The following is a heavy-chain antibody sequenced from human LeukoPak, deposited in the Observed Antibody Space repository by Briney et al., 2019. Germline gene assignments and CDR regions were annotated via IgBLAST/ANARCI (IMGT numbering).Heavy chain of an antibody. Sequence: GGSLRLTCAASGFTFSDYYMSWVRQAPGKGLEWVSVNYSGGSTYYADSVKGRFTISRDNSKNTLYLQMNSLRAEDTAVYYCARGTVVTPSGAFDIWGQGTMVTVSS. J-gene: IGHJ3*02. D-gene: IGHD4-23*01. V-gene: IGHV3-66*02. CDR3: ARGTVVTPSGAFDI. CDR1: GFTFSDYY. CDR2: NYSGGST.